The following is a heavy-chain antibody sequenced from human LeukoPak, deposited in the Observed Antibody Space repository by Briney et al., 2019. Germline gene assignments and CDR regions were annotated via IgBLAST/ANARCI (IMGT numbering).Heavy chain of an antibody. CDR2: VSSSGTT. J-gene: IGHJ3*02. CDR3: AREMVRDAFDI. CDR1: GGSITRDGHY. V-gene: IGHV4-31*03. D-gene: IGHD2-8*01. Sequence: PSQTLSLTCTVSGGSITRDGHYWSWLRQYPGKGLESIGSVSSSGTTTYNPSLKSRVTISLDTSQNPFSLNLRSLTAADTAVYYCAREMVRDAFDIWGQGTMVTVSS.